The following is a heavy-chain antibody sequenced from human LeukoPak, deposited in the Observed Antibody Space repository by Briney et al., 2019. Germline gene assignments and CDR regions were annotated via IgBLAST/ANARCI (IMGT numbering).Heavy chain of an antibody. D-gene: IGHD5-24*01. J-gene: IGHJ4*02. CDR2: VSGSGDNT. CDR1: GFTFNNYA. Sequence: GGSLRLSCAASGFTFNNYAMTRVRQAPGKGLEWVSVVSGSGDNTNYADSVKGRFTISRDNSKNTLFLQMNSLRTEDTAVYFCARWGNDYNQFDSWGQGTLVTVSS. CDR3: ARWGNDYNQFDS. V-gene: IGHV3-23*01.